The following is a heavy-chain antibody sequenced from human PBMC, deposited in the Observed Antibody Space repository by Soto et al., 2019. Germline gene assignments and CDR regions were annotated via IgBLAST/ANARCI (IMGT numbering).Heavy chain of an antibody. J-gene: IGHJ4*02. CDR3: ARMVY. CDR2: ISSGGNDT. CDR1: GFPFSRYS. V-gene: IGHV3-21*06. D-gene: IGHD2-8*01. Sequence: WSLTLTFSASGFPFSRYSLNWVRQAPGKGLEWVSSISSGGNDTSYAESVEGRFFTSRDNVNNVLYLDINNLRPEDTAVYYCARMVYWGKGTLVTVSS.